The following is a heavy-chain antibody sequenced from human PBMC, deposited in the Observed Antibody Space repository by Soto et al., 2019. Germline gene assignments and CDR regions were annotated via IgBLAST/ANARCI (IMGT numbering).Heavy chain of an antibody. D-gene: IGHD3-9*01. CDR2: INPNSGGT. V-gene: IGHV1-2*04. Sequence: ASVKVSCKASGYTFTGYSMHWVRQAPGQGLEWMGWINPNSGGTNYAQKFQGWVTMTRDTSISTAYMELSRLRADDTAVYYCAKGSQYDILTAHHAFESWGQGTLVTVSS. J-gene: IGHJ4*02. CDR3: AKGSQYDILTAHHAFES. CDR1: GYTFTGYS.